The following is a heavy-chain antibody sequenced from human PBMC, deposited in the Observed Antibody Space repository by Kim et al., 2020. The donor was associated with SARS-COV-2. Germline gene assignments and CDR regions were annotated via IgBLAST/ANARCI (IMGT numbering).Heavy chain of an antibody. V-gene: IGHV3-66*01. CDR2: LYAGGNI. CDR1: GFTVSSNY. Sequence: GGSLRLSCVASGFTVSSNYMSWVRQAPGKGLEWLSVLYAGGNIFYADSVKGRFTISRDNSKNTVFLQMNSLRAEDTAVYYCARDGRATTNYNWFDRWGQGTLGTVSA. D-gene: IGHD2-8*01. J-gene: IGHJ5*02. CDR3: ARDGRATTNYNWFDR.